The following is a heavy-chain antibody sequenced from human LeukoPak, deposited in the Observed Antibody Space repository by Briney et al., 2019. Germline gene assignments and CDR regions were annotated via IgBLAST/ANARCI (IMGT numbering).Heavy chain of an antibody. V-gene: IGHV3-33*01. CDR2: IQYDGSNK. CDR3: ARDWDVDI. J-gene: IGHJ3*02. CDR1: RFTFSNYG. D-gene: IGHD1-26*01. Sequence: PGGSLRLXCAASRFTFSNYGMHWVRQAPGKGLEWVAVIQYDGSNKYYADSVKGRFTISRDNSKNTLYLQMNSLRAEDTAVYYCARDWDVDIWGQGTMVTVSS.